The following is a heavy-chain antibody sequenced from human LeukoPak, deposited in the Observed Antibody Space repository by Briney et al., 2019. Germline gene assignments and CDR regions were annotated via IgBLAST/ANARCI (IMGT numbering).Heavy chain of an antibody. CDR3: AKRATIFGDYYYYMDV. J-gene: IGHJ6*03. V-gene: IGHV3-23*01. D-gene: IGHD3-3*01. CDR1: GFTFSSYA. CDR2: ISGSGGST. Sequence: GGSLRLPCAASGFTFSSYAMSWVRQAPGKGLEWVSAISGSGGSTYYADSVKGRFTISRDNSKNTLYLQMNSLRAEDTAVYYCAKRATIFGDYYYYMDVWGKGTTVTVSS.